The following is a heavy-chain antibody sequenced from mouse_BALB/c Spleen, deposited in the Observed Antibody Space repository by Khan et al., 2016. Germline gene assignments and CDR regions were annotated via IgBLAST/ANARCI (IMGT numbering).Heavy chain of an antibody. V-gene: IGHV9-4*02. D-gene: IGHD2-4*01. CDR1: GYTFTTAG. CDR3: AGIYYDYEGYAMDY. CDR2: INTHSGVP. Sequence: QIQLVQSGPELKKPGETVRISCKASGYTFTTAGMQWVQKMPGKGLKWIGWINTHSGVPKYAEDFKGRFAFSLETSASTAYLQISNLKNEDTATYCCAGIYYDYEGYAMDYWGQGTSVTVSS. J-gene: IGHJ4*01.